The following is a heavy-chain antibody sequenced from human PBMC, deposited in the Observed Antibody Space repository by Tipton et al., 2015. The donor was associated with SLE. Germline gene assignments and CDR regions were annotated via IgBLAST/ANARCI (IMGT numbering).Heavy chain of an antibody. Sequence: LRLSCTVSGGSISSGGYYWSWIRQHPGKGLEWIGYIYYSGSTYYNPSLKSRVTISVDTSKNQFSLKLSSVTAADTAVYYCARGPYCSSTSCPIWFDPWGQGPLVTVSS. V-gene: IGHV4-31*02. D-gene: IGHD2-2*01. CDR2: IYYSGST. CDR3: ARGPYCSSTSCPIWFDP. J-gene: IGHJ5*02. CDR1: GGSISSGGYY.